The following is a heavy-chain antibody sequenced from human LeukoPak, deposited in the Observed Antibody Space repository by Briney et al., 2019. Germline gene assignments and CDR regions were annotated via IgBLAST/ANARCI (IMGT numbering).Heavy chain of an antibody. Sequence: GRSLRLSCAASGFTFSSYGMHRLRQAPGQGLVWVAVISYDGSNKYYADSVKGRFTISRDNSKNTLYLQMNSLRAEDTAVYYCAKQSLGYCSSTSCWNYFDYWGQGTLVTVSS. CDR1: GFTFSSYG. J-gene: IGHJ4*02. CDR3: AKQSLGYCSSTSCWNYFDY. CDR2: ISYDGSNK. V-gene: IGHV3-30*18. D-gene: IGHD2-2*01.